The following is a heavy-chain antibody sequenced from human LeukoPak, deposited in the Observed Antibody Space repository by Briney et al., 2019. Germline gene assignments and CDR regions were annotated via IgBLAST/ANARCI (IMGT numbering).Heavy chain of an antibody. CDR1: GFTFSGSA. CDR3: AKDREYYYDSSGYIDY. V-gene: IGHV3-73*01. D-gene: IGHD3-22*01. CDR2: IRSKANSYAT. Sequence: GGSLRLSCAASGFTFSGSAMHWVRQASGKGLEWVGRIRSKANSYATAYAASVKGRFTISRDDSKNTAYLQMNSLKTEDTAVYYCAKDREYYYDSSGYIDYWGQGTLVTVSS. J-gene: IGHJ4*02.